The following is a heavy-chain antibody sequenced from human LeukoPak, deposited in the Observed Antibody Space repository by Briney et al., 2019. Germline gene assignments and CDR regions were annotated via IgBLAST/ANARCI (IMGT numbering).Heavy chain of an antibody. D-gene: IGHD2-2*01. V-gene: IGHV3-30*18. CDR2: ISYDGSNK. CDR1: GVTFSSYG. J-gene: IGHJ3*02. CDR3: AKVGGCSRTSCYHDAFDI. Sequence: GRSLRLSCAASGVTFSSYGMHWVRQAPGKGLEWVAVISYDGSNKCYADSVKGRFTISRDNSKNTLYLQMNSLRAEDTAVYYCAKVGGCSRTSCYHDAFDIWGQGTMVTVSS.